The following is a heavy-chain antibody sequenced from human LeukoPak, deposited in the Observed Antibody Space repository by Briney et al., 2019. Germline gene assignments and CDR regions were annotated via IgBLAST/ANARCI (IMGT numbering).Heavy chain of an antibody. Sequence: GGSLRLSCAASGFTVSSNYMSWVRQAPGKGLEWVSVIYSGGSTYYADSVKGRFTISRDNSKNTLYLQMNSLRAEDTAVYYCARGTYCGGDCYRDYWGQGTLVTVSS. V-gene: IGHV3-66*01. CDR1: GFTVSSNY. J-gene: IGHJ4*02. D-gene: IGHD2-21*02. CDR2: IYSGGST. CDR3: ARGTYCGGDCYRDY.